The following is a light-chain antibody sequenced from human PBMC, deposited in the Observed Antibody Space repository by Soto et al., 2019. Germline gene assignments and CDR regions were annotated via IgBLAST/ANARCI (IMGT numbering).Light chain of an antibody. J-gene: IGLJ3*02. CDR3: SSYADRNKFL. V-gene: IGLV2-8*01. CDR1: SSDVGGYNY. CDR2: EVT. Sequence: QSALTQPPSASGSPGQSVTISCTGTSSDVGGYNYVSWYQQHPGKAPKLIIHEVTKRPSGVPDRISGSKSGNTASLTVSGLQAEDEADYYCSSYADRNKFLFGGGTKLPS.